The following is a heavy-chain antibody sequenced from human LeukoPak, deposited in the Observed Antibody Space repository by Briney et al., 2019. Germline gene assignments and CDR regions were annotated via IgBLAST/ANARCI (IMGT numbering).Heavy chain of an antibody. J-gene: IGHJ3*02. Sequence: SETLSLTCTVSGGYISSNTYYWDWIRQPPGKGLECIGSIYYGGSTYYNPSLKSRVIISVDTSKNQFSLKLSSVTAADTAVYYCARSYYYASSAFDIWGQGTMVTVSS. CDR2: IYYGGST. D-gene: IGHD3-22*01. V-gene: IGHV4-39*01. CDR1: GGYISSNTYY. CDR3: ARSYYYASSAFDI.